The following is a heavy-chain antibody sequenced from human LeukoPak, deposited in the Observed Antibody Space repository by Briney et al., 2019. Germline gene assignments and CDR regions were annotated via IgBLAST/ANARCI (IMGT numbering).Heavy chain of an antibody. CDR2: INPNSGGA. V-gene: IGHV1-2*02. J-gene: IGHJ4*02. CDR1: GYTFTGYY. Sequence: ASVKVSCKASGYTFTGYYMHWVRQAPGQGLEWMGWINPNSGGANYAQKFQGRVTMTRDTSISTAYMELSRLRSDDTAVYYCARAGRPGIAAAGGDYWGQGTLVTVSS. CDR3: ARAGRPGIAAAGGDY. D-gene: IGHD6-13*01.